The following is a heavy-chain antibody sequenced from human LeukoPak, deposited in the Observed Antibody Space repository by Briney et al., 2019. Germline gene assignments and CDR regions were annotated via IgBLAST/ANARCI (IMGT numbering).Heavy chain of an antibody. CDR2: IWYDGSNK. CDR3: ARGGYFDWFRLRLVDLDGAFDI. CDR1: GFTFSSYG. Sequence: QPGGSLRLSCAASGFTFSSYGMSWVRQAPGKGLEWVAVIWYDGSNKYYADSVKGRFTISRDNSKNTLYLQMNSLRAEDTAVYYCARGGYFDWFRLRLVDLDGAFDIWGQGTMVTVSS. V-gene: IGHV3-33*08. J-gene: IGHJ3*02. D-gene: IGHD3-9*01.